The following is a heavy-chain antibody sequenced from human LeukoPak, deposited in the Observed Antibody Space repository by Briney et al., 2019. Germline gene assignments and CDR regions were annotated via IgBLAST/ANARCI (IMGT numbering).Heavy chain of an antibody. V-gene: IGHV4-4*09. D-gene: IGHD6-19*01. CDR3: ARHLPGYSSGWYQFDY. CDR1: GGSISSYY. Sequence: SETLSLTCTVSGGSISSYYWSWIRQPPGKGLEWIGYIYTSGSTNYNPSLKSRVTISVDTSENQFSLKLSSVTAADTAVYYCARHLPGYSSGWYQFDYWGQGTLVTISS. CDR2: IYTSGST. J-gene: IGHJ4*02.